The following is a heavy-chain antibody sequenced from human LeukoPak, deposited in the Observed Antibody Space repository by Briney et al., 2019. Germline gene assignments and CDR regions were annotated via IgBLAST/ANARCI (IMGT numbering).Heavy chain of an antibody. CDR2: ITSSSHYI. J-gene: IGHJ5*02. CDR1: GFTFNIYS. V-gene: IGHV3-21*01. CDR3: ARAENSGSGGLDP. D-gene: IGHD2-15*01. Sequence: GGSLRLSCAASGFTFNIYSMNWVRQAPGKGLEWVSRITSSSHYIYYADSVKGRFTISRDNAKNSLYLDMSSLRADDTAVYYCARAENSGSGGLDPWGQGTLVTVSS.